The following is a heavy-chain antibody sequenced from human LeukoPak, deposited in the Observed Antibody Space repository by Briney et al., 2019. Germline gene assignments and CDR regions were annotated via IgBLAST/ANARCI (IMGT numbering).Heavy chain of an antibody. V-gene: IGHV4-34*01. Sequence: SETLSLTCAVYGGSFSGYYWSWIRQPPGKGLEWIGEINHSGSTNYNPSLKSRVTISVDTSKNQFSLKLSSVTAADTAVYYCARSLTGGIAAAGPRGTFDPWAQGTLVTVSS. J-gene: IGHJ5*02. D-gene: IGHD6-13*01. CDR3: ARSLTGGIAAAGPRGTFDP. CDR1: GGSFSGYY. CDR2: INHSGST.